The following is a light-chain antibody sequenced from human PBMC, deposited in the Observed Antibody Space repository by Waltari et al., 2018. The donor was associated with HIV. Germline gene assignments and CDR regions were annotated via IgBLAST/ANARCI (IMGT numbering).Light chain of an antibody. J-gene: IGLJ2*01. CDR1: SSNIGNNA. CDR2: YDD. CDR3: AAWDDSLNGVV. V-gene: IGLV1-36*01. Sequence: QSVLTQPPSVSEAPRQRVTISCSGSSSNIGNNAVNWYQQLPGKPPKLLIYYDDLLASGFSDRFSGPKSGTSASLAIRGLQSEDDSDYYCAAWDDSLNGVVFGGGTKLTVL.